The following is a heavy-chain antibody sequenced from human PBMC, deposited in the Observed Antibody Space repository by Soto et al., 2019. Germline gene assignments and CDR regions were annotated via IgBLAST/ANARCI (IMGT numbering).Heavy chain of an antibody. D-gene: IGHD7-27*01. CDR2: INPSGGST. V-gene: IGHV1-46*01. CDR3: ARDPSGDDAFDI. CDR1: GYTFTSYY. Sequence: SSVKVSCKASGYTFTSYYMHWVRQAPGQGLEWMGIINPSGGSTSYAQKFQGRVTMTRDTSTSTVYMELSSLRSEDTAVYYCARDPSGDDAFDIWGQGTMVTVSS. J-gene: IGHJ3*02.